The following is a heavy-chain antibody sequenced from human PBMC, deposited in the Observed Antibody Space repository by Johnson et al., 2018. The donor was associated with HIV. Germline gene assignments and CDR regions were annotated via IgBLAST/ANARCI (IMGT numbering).Heavy chain of an antibody. Sequence: VQLVESGGGVVQPGRSLRLSCAASGFTFSSYGMHWVRQAPGKGLEWVSGISWNSGSIGYADSVKGRFTISRDNSKNTLYLQMSSLRAADTALYYCARALCSTSCYDAFDIWGQGTMVTVSS. J-gene: IGHJ3*02. CDR1: GFTFSSYG. CDR2: ISWNSGSI. D-gene: IGHD2-2*01. CDR3: ARALCSTSCYDAFDI. V-gene: IGHV3-9*01.